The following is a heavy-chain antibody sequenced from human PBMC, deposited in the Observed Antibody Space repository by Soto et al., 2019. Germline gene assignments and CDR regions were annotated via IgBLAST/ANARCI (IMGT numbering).Heavy chain of an antibody. CDR3: ARATCFDSSGYHSYYFDY. D-gene: IGHD3-22*01. CDR2: IYHRGST. CDR1: GGSISSGGFS. V-gene: IGHV4-30-2*01. Sequence: PSETLSLTCAVSGGSISSGGFSWSWIRQAPGKGLEWIGYIYHRGSTYYNPSLKSRVTISVDRSKNQFSLKMTSVTAADTAVYYCARATCFDSSGYHSYYFDYWGRGTLVTVSS. J-gene: IGHJ4*02.